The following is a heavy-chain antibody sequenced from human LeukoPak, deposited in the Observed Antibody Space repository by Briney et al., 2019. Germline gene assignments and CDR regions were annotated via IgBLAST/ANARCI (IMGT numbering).Heavy chain of an antibody. CDR3: ARDRVASSSWSDAFDI. D-gene: IGHD6-13*01. J-gene: IGHJ3*02. CDR1: GYTFTSYG. CDR2: ISAYNGNT. V-gene: IGHV1-18*01. Sequence: ASVKVSCKASGYTFTSYGISWVRPAPGQGLEWMGWISAYNGNTNYAQKLQGRVTMTTDTSTSTAYMELRSLRADDTAVYYCARDRVASSSWSDAFDIWGQGTMVTVSS.